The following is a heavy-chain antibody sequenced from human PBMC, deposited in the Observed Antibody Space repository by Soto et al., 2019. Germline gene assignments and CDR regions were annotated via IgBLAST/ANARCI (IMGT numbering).Heavy chain of an antibody. Sequence: ASVKVSCKASGYTFTSYGISWVRQAPGQGLEWMGWISAYNGNTNYAQKFQGRVTMTTDKSTSTAYMELSSLRSEDTAVYYCAAVPAGGYCSGGSCFYYYGMDVWGQGTTVTVSS. CDR3: AAVPAGGYCSGGSCFYYYGMDV. J-gene: IGHJ6*02. CDR1: GYTFTSYG. V-gene: IGHV1-18*01. CDR2: ISAYNGNT. D-gene: IGHD2-15*01.